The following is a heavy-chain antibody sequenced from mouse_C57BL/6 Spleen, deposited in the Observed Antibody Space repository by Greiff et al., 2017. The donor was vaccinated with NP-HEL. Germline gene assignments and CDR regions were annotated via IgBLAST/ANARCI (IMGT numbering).Heavy chain of an antibody. CDR1: GFTFRSYA. D-gene: IGHD3-2*02. Sequence: EVKLVESGEGLVKPGGSLKLSCAASGFTFRSYAMSWVRQTPEKRLEWVAYISSGGDYIYYADTVKGRFTISRDNARNTLYLQMSSLKSEDTAMYYCTRDGGDSSGYVGDYWGQGTSVTVSS. V-gene: IGHV5-9-1*02. J-gene: IGHJ4*01. CDR2: ISSGGDYI. CDR3: TRDGGDSSGYVGDY.